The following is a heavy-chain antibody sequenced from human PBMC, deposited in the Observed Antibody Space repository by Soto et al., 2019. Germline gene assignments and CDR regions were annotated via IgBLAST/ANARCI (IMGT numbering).Heavy chain of an antibody. J-gene: IGHJ6*02. CDR3: ARGLRYSGMDV. CDR2: IDHSGST. V-gene: IGHV4-34*01. Sequence: QVQLQQWGAGLLKPSETLSLTCAVNGGSFSAYYWTWIRQPPGRGLEWIGEIDHSGSTNYNPSLESRVTISIDTAKNRFSLNVTSVTAADTAVYYCARGLRYSGMDVWGQGTTVTVS. D-gene: IGHD2-15*01. CDR1: GGSFSAYY.